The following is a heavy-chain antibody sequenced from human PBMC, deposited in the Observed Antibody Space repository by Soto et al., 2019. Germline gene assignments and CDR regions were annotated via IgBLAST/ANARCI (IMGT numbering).Heavy chain of an antibody. Sequence: EVQLLESGGGLVQPGGSLRLSCAASGFAFSGYTMSWVRQTPGKELEWVSGIDASTGRTYFADSVEGRFTISRDNSKNTLYLQMNSLRVADTAIYYCAKDDSSGWYRSFDYWGQGTLVTVSS. J-gene: IGHJ4*02. CDR3: AKDDSSGWYRSFDY. CDR2: IDASTGRT. CDR1: GFAFSGYT. D-gene: IGHD6-19*01. V-gene: IGHV3-23*01.